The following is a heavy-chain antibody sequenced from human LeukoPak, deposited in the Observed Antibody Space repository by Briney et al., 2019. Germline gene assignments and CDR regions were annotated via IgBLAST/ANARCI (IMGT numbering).Heavy chain of an antibody. Sequence: PGGSLRLSCAASGFTFTSYTMNWVRQAPGKGLEWVSDISSSGSYIDYADSVKGRFTISRDNAKNSLFLHMNGLRAEDTAVYYCARSLIADGAFDIWGQGTMVTVSS. D-gene: IGHD2-21*01. CDR3: ARSLIADGAFDI. J-gene: IGHJ3*02. V-gene: IGHV3-21*01. CDR2: ISSSGSYI. CDR1: GFTFTSYT.